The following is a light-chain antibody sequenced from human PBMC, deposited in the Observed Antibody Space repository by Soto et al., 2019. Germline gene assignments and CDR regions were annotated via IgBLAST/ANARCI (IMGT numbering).Light chain of an antibody. J-gene: IGKJ2*01. CDR1: KSIRTL. CDR2: DAS. V-gene: IGKV1-5*01. CDR3: QQYNSYYT. Sequence: DIRMTQSPSTLSASVGDRVTITCRASKSIRTLLSWYQQKPGKAPKLLISDASNLEGGVPSRFSGSGSGTEFTLTISSLQPEDFATYYCQQYNSYYTFGQGTKVEIK.